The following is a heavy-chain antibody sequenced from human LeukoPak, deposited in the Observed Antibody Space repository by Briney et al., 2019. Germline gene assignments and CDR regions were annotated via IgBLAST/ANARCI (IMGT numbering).Heavy chain of an antibody. Sequence: SETLSLTCTVSGGSIRSSYWSWIRQPPGKGLEWIGEINHSGSTNYNPSLKSRVTISVDTSKNQFSLKLSSVTAADTAVYYCARHETGYDILTGYSSWFDPWGQGTLVTVSS. CDR2: INHSGST. V-gene: IGHV4-34*01. D-gene: IGHD3-9*01. J-gene: IGHJ5*02. CDR1: GGSIRSSY. CDR3: ARHETGYDILTGYSSWFDP.